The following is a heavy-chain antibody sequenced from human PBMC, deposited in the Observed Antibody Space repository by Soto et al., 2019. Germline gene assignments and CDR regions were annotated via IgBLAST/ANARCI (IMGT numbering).Heavy chain of an antibody. CDR3: ARDGQWLPRDGLRSSYYFDY. CDR2: IWYDGGNK. D-gene: IGHD6-19*01. J-gene: IGHJ4*02. Sequence: QVQLVESGGGVVQPGRSLRLSCAASGFNFSSYVMHWVRQAPGKGLEWVAVIWYDGGNKYYADSVKGRFTISRDNSKNTLSLQMNSLRAEVTAVSYCARDGQWLPRDGLRSSYYFDYWGQGTLVTVSS. CDR1: GFNFSSYV. V-gene: IGHV3-33*01.